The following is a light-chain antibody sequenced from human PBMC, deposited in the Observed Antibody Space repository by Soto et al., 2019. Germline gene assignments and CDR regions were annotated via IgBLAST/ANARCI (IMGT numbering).Light chain of an antibody. CDR3: MQTLPQIPCT. Sequence: DIVLTQSPLSLPVTPGEAASISCRSSQSLLYSNGHNYLDWYVQKPGQSPQLLIYLGSNLASGVPDRFSVTGSGTDFTLRISRVEAEDVGVYYFMQTLPQIPCTFGPGTTVDIK. J-gene: IGKJ3*01. V-gene: IGKV2-28*01. CDR2: LGS. CDR1: QSLLYSNGHNY.